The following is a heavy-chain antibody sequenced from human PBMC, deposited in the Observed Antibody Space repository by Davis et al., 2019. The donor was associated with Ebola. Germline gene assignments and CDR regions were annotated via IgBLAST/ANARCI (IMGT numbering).Heavy chain of an antibody. CDR1: GFTFSRSW. V-gene: IGHV3-74*01. J-gene: IGHJ6*02. CDR2: INSDGSST. Sequence: GESLKISCLASGFTFSRSWMHWVRQAPGKGLVWVSRINSDGSSTSYADSVKGRFIISRDNAKNTLFLQMTSLRAEDTAIYYCAKERYCSSTSCYTYYYGMDVWGQGTTVTVSS. CDR3: AKERYCSSTSCYTYYYGMDV. D-gene: IGHD2-2*02.